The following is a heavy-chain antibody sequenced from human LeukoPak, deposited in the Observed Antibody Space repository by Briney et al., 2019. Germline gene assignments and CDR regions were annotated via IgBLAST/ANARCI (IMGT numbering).Heavy chain of an antibody. J-gene: IGHJ4*02. CDR1: GFTFSSYW. V-gene: IGHV3-30*03. CDR3: ARAYGGLIDY. D-gene: IGHD3-16*01. CDR2: ISFDGRDK. Sequence: GGSLRLSCAASGFTFSSYWMSWVRQAPGKGLEWVALISFDGRDKQYADSVKGRFTISKDNSKNTLYLQMNSLSGDDTSMYFCARAYGGLIDYWGQGTLVTVSS.